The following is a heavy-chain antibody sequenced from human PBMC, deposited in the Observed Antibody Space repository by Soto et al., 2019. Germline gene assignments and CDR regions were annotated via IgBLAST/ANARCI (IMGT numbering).Heavy chain of an antibody. Sequence: GGSLRLSCAASGFTFSNYAMSWVRQAPGKGLEWVSGISGSGETSSSADSVKGRFTISRDNSKNTLYLQMNRLRAEDTAIYYCAKEGYNFWSADYWGQGTLVTVSS. J-gene: IGHJ4*02. V-gene: IGHV3-23*01. D-gene: IGHD3-3*01. CDR1: GFTFSNYA. CDR3: AKEGYNFWSADY. CDR2: ISGSGETS.